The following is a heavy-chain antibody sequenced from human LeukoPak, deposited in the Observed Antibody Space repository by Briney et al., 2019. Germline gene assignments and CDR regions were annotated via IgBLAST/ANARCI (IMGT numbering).Heavy chain of an antibody. V-gene: IGHV3-7*03. CDR2: IKQDGSEK. Sequence: GGSLRLSCAASGFTFSSYWMSWVCQAPGKGLEWVANIKQDGSEKYYVDSVKGRFTISRDNAKNSLYLQMNSLRAEDTAVYYCARGYYDILTGSVNPYYFDYWGQETLVTVSS. CDR3: ARGYYDILTGSVNPYYFDY. CDR1: GFTFSSYW. D-gene: IGHD3-9*01. J-gene: IGHJ4*02.